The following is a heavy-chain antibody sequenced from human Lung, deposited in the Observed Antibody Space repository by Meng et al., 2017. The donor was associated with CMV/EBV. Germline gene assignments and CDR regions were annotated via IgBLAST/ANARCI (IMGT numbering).Heavy chain of an antibody. CDR3: AKDSKCMDV. CDR2: IWYDGSNK. J-gene: IGHJ6*02. CDR1: GFTFSSYG. D-gene: IGHD2-2*01. V-gene: IGHV3-33*06. Sequence: GGSLRLSCAASGFTFSSYGMHWVRQAPGKGLEWVAVIWYDGSNKYYADSVKGRFTISRNNSKNTLYLQMNSLRAEDTAVYYCAKDSKCMDVWGQGTTVTVSS.